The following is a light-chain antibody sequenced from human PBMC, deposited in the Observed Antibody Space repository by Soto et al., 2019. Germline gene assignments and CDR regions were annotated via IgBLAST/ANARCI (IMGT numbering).Light chain of an antibody. CDR3: SSYTSSSPYEL. CDR2: DVS. CDR1: SSDVGGYNY. Sequence: QSALTQPASVSGSPGQSITISCTGSSSDVGGYNYVSWYQQHPGKAPKLMIYDVSNRPSGVSNRFSGSKSGNTASLTISGLQAEDVADYYCSSYTSSSPYELFGGGTKLTVL. J-gene: IGLJ2*01. V-gene: IGLV2-14*01.